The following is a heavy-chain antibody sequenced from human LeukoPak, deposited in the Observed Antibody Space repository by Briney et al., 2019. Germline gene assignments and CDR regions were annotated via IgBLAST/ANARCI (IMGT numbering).Heavy chain of an antibody. CDR1: GGTFSSYA. J-gene: IGHJ1*01. D-gene: IGHD3-3*01. V-gene: IGHV1-69*13. CDR3: AGSLEYYDFWSGHPRAEYFQH. Sequence: ASVKVSCKASGGTFSSYAISWARQAPGQGLEWMGGIIPIFGTANYAQKFQGRVTITADESTSTAYMELSSLRSEDTAVYYCAGSLEYYDFWSGHPRAEYFQHWGQGTLVTVSS. CDR2: IIPIFGTA.